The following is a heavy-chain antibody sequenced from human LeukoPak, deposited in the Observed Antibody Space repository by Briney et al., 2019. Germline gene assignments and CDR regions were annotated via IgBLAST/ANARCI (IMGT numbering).Heavy chain of an antibody. CDR2: IYPGDSDT. J-gene: IGHJ4*02. CDR1: GYSLTSYW. V-gene: IGHV5-51*01. Sequence: GGSLKISCKGSGYSLTSYWIGWVRQMPGKGLEWMGIIYPGDSDTRYSPSFQGQVTISVDKSISTAYLQWSSLKASDTAIYYCTRRYYGDYYFDYWGQGTLVTVSS. CDR3: TRRYYGDYYFDY. D-gene: IGHD4-17*01.